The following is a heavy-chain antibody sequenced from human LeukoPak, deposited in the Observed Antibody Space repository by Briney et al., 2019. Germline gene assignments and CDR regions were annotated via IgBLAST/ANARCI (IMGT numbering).Heavy chain of an antibody. D-gene: IGHD6-13*01. V-gene: IGHV1-18*01. J-gene: IGHJ4*02. Sequence: ASVKVSCKASGYTFSAYGISWVRQAPGQGLEWMGWISAYNGDTNYAQKLQGRVTMTTDTSKSTAYIELKSLRSDDTAVYYCARIYSSSWSDYWGQGTLVTVYS. CDR2: ISAYNGDT. CDR1: GYTFSAYG. CDR3: ARIYSSSWSDY.